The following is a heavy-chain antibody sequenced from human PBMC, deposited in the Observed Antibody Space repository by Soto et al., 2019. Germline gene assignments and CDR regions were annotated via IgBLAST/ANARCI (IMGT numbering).Heavy chain of an antibody. D-gene: IGHD3-22*01. CDR2: ISWNSGSI. V-gene: IGHV3-9*01. CDR3: AKDRYYYDSSGYPTGLDY. J-gene: IGHJ4*02. CDR1: GFTFDDYA. Sequence: SLRLPCAASGFTFDDYAMHWVRQAPGKGLEWVSGISWNSGSIGYADSVKGRFTISRDNAKNSLYLQMNSLRAEDTALYYCAKDRYYYDSSGYPTGLDYWGQGTLVTVSS.